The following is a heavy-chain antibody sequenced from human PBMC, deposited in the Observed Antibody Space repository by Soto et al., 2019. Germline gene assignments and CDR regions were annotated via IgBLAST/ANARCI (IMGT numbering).Heavy chain of an antibody. D-gene: IGHD2-21*02. Sequence: QVQLVESGGGVVQPGRSLRLSCAASGFTFSSYGMHWVRQAPGKGLEWVAVISYDGSNKYYADSVKGRFTISRDNSKNTRYLQMNSLRAEDTAVYYCAXXXXXXXVTXXFDYWGQGTLVTVSS. CDR3: AXXXXXXXVTXXFDY. CDR1: GFTFSSYG. J-gene: IGHJ4*02. V-gene: IGHV3-30*18. CDR2: ISYDGSNK.